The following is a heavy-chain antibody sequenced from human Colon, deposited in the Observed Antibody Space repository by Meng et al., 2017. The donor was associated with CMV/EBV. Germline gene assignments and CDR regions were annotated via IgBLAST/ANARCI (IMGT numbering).Heavy chain of an antibody. V-gene: IGHV3-30-3*01. J-gene: IGHJ2*01. Sequence: SFPMHWVRQTPGKGLEWVTFISHDGNNKYYADSVKGRFSISRDNSKNTMYLQMSSVRDEDRALYYCARARYYDFWSGYPTPNWYFDLWGRGTLVTVSS. D-gene: IGHD3-3*01. CDR1: SFP. CDR2: ISHDGNNK. CDR3: ARARYYDFWSGYPTPNWYFDL.